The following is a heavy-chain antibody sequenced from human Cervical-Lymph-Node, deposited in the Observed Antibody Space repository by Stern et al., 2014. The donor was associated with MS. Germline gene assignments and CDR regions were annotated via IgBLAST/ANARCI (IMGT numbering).Heavy chain of an antibody. CDR3: ARNGGNYAFDY. V-gene: IGHV4-4*02. CDR1: GGSISSGYW. D-gene: IGHD4-23*01. CDR2: IYHSGST. Sequence: VQLVESGPGLVKPSGTLSLTCAVSGGSISSGYWWSWVRQPPGKGLEWIGEIYHSGSTNYNPSLKSRVTISVDTSKNHFSLKMNSVNAADTAVYYCARNGGNYAFDYWGQGTLVAVSS. J-gene: IGHJ4*02.